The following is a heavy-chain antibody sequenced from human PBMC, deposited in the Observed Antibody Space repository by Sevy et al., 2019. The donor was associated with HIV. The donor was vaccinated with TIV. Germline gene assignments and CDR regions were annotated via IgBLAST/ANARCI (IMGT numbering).Heavy chain of an antibody. Sequence: GGSLRLSCAASGFIFSSYVMTWVRQAPGKGLEWVSTISGSGGYTYYAESVMGRFTISRDNSNNMLYLQMNSLRAEDTAGYYCEAITTAGRDYWGQGTLVTVSS. J-gene: IGHJ4*02. V-gene: IGHV3-23*01. CDR2: ISGSGGYT. CDR3: EAITTAGRDY. CDR1: GFIFSSYV. D-gene: IGHD6-13*01.